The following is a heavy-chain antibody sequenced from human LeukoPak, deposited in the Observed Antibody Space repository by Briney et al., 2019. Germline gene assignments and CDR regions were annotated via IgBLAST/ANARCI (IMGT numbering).Heavy chain of an antibody. Sequence: SETLSLTCTVSGGSISSYYWSWIRQPPGKGLEWIGYIYYSGSTNYNPSLKSRVTISVDTSKNQFSLKLSSVTAADTAVYYCARGDPIVVVVAATIAHAAFDPWGQGTLVTVSS. J-gene: IGHJ5*02. CDR2: IYYSGST. V-gene: IGHV4-59*12. D-gene: IGHD2-15*01. CDR3: ARGDPIVVVVAATIAHAAFDP. CDR1: GGSISSYY.